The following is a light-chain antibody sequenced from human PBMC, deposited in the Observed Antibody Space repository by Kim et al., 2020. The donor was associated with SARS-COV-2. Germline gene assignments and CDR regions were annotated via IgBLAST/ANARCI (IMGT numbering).Light chain of an antibody. CDR2: DVS. V-gene: IGLV2-14*03. CDR3: SSYTSSSIPYV. Sequence: QSITISYTGTSSDVGGYNYVSWYQQHPGKAPKLMIYDVSNRPSGVSNRFSGSKSGNTASLTISGLQAEDEADYYCSSYTSSSIPYVFGTGTKVTVL. J-gene: IGLJ1*01. CDR1: SSDVGGYNY.